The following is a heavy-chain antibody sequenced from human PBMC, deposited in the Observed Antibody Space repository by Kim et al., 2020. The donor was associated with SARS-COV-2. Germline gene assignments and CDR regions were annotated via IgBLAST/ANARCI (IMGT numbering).Heavy chain of an antibody. D-gene: IGHD3-10*01. J-gene: IGHJ3*02. CDR3: ARENPGIRGDACDI. V-gene: IGHV3-48*03. Sequence: YADSVRGRFTVSRDNAKNSLYLQMNSLGAEDTAVYYCARENPGIRGDACDIWGQGTMVTVSS.